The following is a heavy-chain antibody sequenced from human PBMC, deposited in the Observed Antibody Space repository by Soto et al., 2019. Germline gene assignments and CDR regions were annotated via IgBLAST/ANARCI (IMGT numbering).Heavy chain of an antibody. J-gene: IGHJ4*02. D-gene: IGHD1-26*01. CDR3: ARHGLGLDY. V-gene: IGHV4-59*08. CDR1: GGSISSYY. Sequence: QVQLQESGPGLVKPSETLSLTCTVSGGSISSYYWSWIRQPPGKGLDYIGYIHYSGSTNYNPSRKSRVTISLDTSKNQCSLKLSSVTAADTAVYYCARHGLGLDYWGQGTLVTVSS. CDR2: IHYSGST.